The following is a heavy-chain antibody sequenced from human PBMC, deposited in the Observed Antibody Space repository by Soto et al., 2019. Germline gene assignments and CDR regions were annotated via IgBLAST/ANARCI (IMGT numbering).Heavy chain of an antibody. V-gene: IGHV1-69*12. J-gene: IGHJ5*02. CDR1: GGTFSSYA. Sequence: QVQLVQSGAEVKKPGSSVKVSCKASGGTFSSYAISWVRQAPGQGLEWMGGIIPIFGTANYAQKFQGRVTITADESTSTAYMELSSLRSEDTAVYYCARVGKDLDCTNGVCYNWFDPWGQGTLVTVSS. CDR3: ARVGKDLDCTNGVCYNWFDP. CDR2: IIPIFGTA. D-gene: IGHD2-8*01.